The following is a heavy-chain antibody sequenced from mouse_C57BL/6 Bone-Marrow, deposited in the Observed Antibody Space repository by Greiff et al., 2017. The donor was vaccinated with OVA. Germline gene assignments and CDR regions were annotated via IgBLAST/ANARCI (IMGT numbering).Heavy chain of an antibody. V-gene: IGHV5-16*01. CDR1: GFTFSDYY. J-gene: IGHJ2*01. D-gene: IGHD2-12*01. CDR3: ARWRIPYDFDY. Sequence: EVKLVESEGGLVQPGSSMKLSCTASGFTFSDYYMAWVRQVPEKGLEWVANINYDGSSTYYLDSLKSRFIISRDNAKNILYLQMSSLKSEDTATYYCARWRIPYDFDYWGQGTTLTVSS. CDR2: INYDGSST.